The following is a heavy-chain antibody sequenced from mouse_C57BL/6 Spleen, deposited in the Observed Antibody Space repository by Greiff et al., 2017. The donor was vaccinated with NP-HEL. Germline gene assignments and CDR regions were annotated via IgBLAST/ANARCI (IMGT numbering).Heavy chain of an antibody. D-gene: IGHD3-2*02. CDR1: GYTFTSYW. V-gene: IGHV1-64*01. Sequence: VQLQQPGAELVKPGASVKLSCKASGYTFTSYWMHWVKQRPGQGLEWIGMIHPNSGSTNYNEKFKSKATLTVDKSSSTAYMQLSSLTSEDSAVYYCARSAQATLPAWFAYWGQGTLVTVSA. CDR2: IHPNSGST. CDR3: ARSAQATLPAWFAY. J-gene: IGHJ3*01.